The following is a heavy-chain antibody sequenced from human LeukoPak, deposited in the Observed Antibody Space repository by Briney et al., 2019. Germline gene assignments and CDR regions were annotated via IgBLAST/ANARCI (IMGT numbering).Heavy chain of an antibody. J-gene: IGHJ6*02. D-gene: IGHD6-6*01. CDR1: GGSISSYY. V-gene: IGHV4-59*06. CDR3: ARDLRSSSSSGINYYGMDV. CDR2: IYYSGST. Sequence: SETLSLTCTVSGGSISSYYWCWIRQPPGKGLEWIGYIYYSGSTYYNPSLKSRVTISVDTSKNQFSLKLSSVTAADTAVYYCARDLRSSSSSGINYYGMDVWGQGTTVTVSS.